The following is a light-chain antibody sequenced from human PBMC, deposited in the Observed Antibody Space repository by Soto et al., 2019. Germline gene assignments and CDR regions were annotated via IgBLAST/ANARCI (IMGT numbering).Light chain of an antibody. J-gene: IGLJ1*01. CDR1: SSDVGGYEY. CDR2: NVY. V-gene: IGLV2-14*03. Sequence: QSALTQPASVSGSPGQSITISCTGTSSDVGGYEYVGWYQQHPGKAPKLMIYNVYNRPSGVSFRFSGSKSGNTASLTISGLQTEDEADYYCTSYTNRYTYVFGNGTKVTDL. CDR3: TSYTNRYTYV.